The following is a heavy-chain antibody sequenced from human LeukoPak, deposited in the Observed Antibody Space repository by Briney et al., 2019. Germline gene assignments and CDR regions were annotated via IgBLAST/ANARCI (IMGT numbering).Heavy chain of an antibody. Sequence: SETLSLTCAVYGGSFSGYYWSWIRQPPGKGLEWIGEINHSGSTNYNPSLKSRVTISVDTSKNQFSLKLSSVTAADTAVYYCARAPTYYDYVWGSKSYYFDCWGQGTLVTVSS. CDR1: GGSFSGYY. D-gene: IGHD3-16*01. CDR3: ARAPTYYDYVWGSKSYYFDC. CDR2: INHSGST. J-gene: IGHJ4*02. V-gene: IGHV4-34*01.